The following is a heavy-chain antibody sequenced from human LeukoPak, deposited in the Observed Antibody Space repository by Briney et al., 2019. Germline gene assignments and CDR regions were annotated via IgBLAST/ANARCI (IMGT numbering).Heavy chain of an antibody. CDR3: AKDRQQLVLGSWFDP. D-gene: IGHD6-13*01. CDR2: ISSSGSTI. Sequence: GGSLRLSCAASGFTFSDYYMSWLRQAPGKGLEWVSYISSSGSTIYYADSVKGRFTISRDNAKNSLYLQMNSLRAEDTAVYYCAKDRQQLVLGSWFDPWGQGTLVTVSS. V-gene: IGHV3-11*01. J-gene: IGHJ5*02. CDR1: GFTFSDYY.